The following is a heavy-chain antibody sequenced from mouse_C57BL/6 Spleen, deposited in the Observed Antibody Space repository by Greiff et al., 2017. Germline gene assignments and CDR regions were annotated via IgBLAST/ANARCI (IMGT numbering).Heavy chain of an antibody. CDR2: IYPGDGDT. V-gene: IGHV1-82*01. Sequence: VQLQQSGPELVKPGASVKISCKASGYAFSSSWMNWVKQRPGKGLEWIGRIYPGDGDTNYNGKFKGKATLTADKSSSTAYMQLSSLTSEDSAVYSCAREGCLPLYYWGHGPTLTVAS. CDR3: AREGCLPLYY. CDR1: GYAFSSSW. J-gene: IGHJ2*01.